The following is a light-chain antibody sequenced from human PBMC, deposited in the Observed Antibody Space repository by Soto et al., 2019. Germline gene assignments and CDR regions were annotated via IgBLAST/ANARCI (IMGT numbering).Light chain of an antibody. Sequence: QSVLTQPASVSGSPGQSITISCTGTSSDVGGYNYVSWYQQHPGKAPKLMIYEVNNRPSGVSNRFSGSKSGNTASLTISGLLTEDEADYYCSSYTNRATRVFGGGTKVTVL. V-gene: IGLV2-14*01. CDR3: SSYTNRATRV. CDR1: SSDVGGYNY. CDR2: EVN. J-gene: IGLJ3*02.